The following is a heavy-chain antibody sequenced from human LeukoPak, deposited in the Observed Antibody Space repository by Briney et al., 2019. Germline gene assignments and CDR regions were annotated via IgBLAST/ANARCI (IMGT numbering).Heavy chain of an antibody. V-gene: IGHV1-2*04. Sequence: ASVKVSCKASGYTFTGYYMHWVRQAPGQGLEWMGWINPNSGGTNYAQKFQGWVTMTRDTSISTAYMELSRLRSDDTAVYYCARFPRYYDSSGYYGLVYWGQGTLVTVSS. D-gene: IGHD3-22*01. CDR1: GYTFTGYY. J-gene: IGHJ4*02. CDR2: INPNSGGT. CDR3: ARFPRYYDSSGYYGLVY.